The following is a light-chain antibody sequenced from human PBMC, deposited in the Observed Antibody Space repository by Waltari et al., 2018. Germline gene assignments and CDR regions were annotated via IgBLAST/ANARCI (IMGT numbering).Light chain of an antibody. CDR3: QVWDNYADHVI. V-gene: IGLV3-21*02. CDR2: DDD. Sequence: SSLLTPPPSVSVAPGQTAPITCWGNKIGSKSVHWYQQKPGQAPVLVVYDDDVRPSGIPERISGSTSANTATLTINRVEVGDEAAYFCQVWDNYADHVIFGGGTKLTVL. J-gene: IGLJ2*01. CDR1: KIGSKS.